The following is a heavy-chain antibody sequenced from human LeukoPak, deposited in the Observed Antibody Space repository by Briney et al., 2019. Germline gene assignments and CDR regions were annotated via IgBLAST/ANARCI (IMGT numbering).Heavy chain of an antibody. CDR2: IHHSGST. V-gene: IGHV4-39*01. Sequence: TSETLSLTCTVSGGSISSPTYYCAWIRQPPGQELEWIKTIHHSGSTYDNPSLKSRFTMSVDTSKNQFFLNLSSVTAADTAVYYCARLGGYHDPPDYWGQGTLVTVSS. J-gene: IGHJ4*02. D-gene: IGHD3-16*02. CDR3: ARLGGYHDPPDY. CDR1: GGSISSPTYY.